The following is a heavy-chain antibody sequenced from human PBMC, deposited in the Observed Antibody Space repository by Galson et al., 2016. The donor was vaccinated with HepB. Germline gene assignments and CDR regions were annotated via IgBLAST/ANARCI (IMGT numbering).Heavy chain of an antibody. CDR1: GFTFSSSG. Sequence: SLRLSCAASGFTFSSSGIHWVRQAPGKGLEWVAVIWYDGRDKYYADSVRGRFIISRDNSKNTVFLQMNRLRAEDTAVYYCAKDPSQFCSSVSCQRAYLLHWGQGTLVIVSS. CDR2: IWYDGRDK. V-gene: IGHV3-33*03. J-gene: IGHJ4*02. D-gene: IGHD2-2*01. CDR3: AKDPSQFCSSVSCQRAYLLH.